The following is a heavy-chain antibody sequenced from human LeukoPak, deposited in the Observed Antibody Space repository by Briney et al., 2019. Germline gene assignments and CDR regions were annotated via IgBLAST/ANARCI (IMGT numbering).Heavy chain of an antibody. CDR1: GFTFDDHT. J-gene: IGHJ4*02. V-gene: IGHV3-43*01. CDR2: ISWDGGVT. Sequence: GGSLRLSCAASGFTFDDHTMHWVRQAPGKGLEWVSLISWDGGVTKYVGSAKGRFTISRDNSKNSLYLQMNSLRTEDTALYYCAKSDHRGDGFNYDYWGQGTLVTVSS. CDR3: AKSDHRGDGFNYDY. D-gene: IGHD5-24*01.